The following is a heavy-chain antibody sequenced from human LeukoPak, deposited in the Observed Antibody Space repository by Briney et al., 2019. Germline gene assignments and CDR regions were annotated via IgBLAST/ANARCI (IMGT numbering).Heavy chain of an antibody. CDR1: RVTISRNS. J-gene: IGHJ4*02. V-gene: IGHV3-23*01. CDR2: IRGSGGYT. CDR3: AKDREGGYCSGGSCSFDY. Sequence: RGSLRLSGADPRVTISRNSRRWVRQHQGKGLDWVSGIRGSGGYTYYADSVKGRFTISRDNSKNTLYLQMNSLRAEDTAVYYCAKDREGGYCSGGSCSFDYWGQGTLVTVSP. D-gene: IGHD2-15*01.